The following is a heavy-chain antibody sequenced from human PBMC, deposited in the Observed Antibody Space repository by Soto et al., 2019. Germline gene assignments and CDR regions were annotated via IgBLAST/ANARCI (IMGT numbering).Heavy chain of an antibody. Sequence: QVQLQQWGAGLLKPSETLSLTCAVYGGSFSAHYWSWIRQPPGKGLEWIGEINHSGSTNYNPSLKCRITISVDTSKNQFSLKLSTVAAADTAVYYCVRRIVVVPAADAGGFDIWGQGSMVTVSS. CDR1: GGSFSAHY. V-gene: IGHV4-34*01. J-gene: IGHJ3*02. CDR2: INHSGST. D-gene: IGHD2-2*01. CDR3: VRRIVVVPAADAGGFDI.